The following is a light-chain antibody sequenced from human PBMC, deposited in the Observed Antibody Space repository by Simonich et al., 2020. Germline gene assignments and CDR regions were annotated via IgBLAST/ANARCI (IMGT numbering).Light chain of an antibody. J-gene: IGLJ2*01. CDR1: ALPKQY. CDR3: QSADSSGTSVV. V-gene: IGLV3-25*03. CDR2: KDS. Sequence: SYELTQPPSVSVSPGQTARIPCSGDALPKQYAYWYQQKPGQAPVLVIYKDSERPSGYPDRFSGSSSGKTVTLTISGVQAEDEADYYCQSADSSGTSVVFGGGTKLTVL.